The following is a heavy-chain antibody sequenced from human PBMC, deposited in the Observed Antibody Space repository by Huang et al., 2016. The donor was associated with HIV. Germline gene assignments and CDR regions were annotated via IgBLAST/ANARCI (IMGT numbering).Heavy chain of an antibody. V-gene: IGHV3-48*01. D-gene: IGHD2-8*01. CDR3: ARGYMPPADY. CDR1: GFTFNDYS. CDR2: ISSNSRAV. J-gene: IGHJ4*02. Sequence: EVQLVESGGGLVQPGGSLWLSCVASGFTFNDYSMHWVRQAPGKGLEWVSYISSNSRAVYYADSAKGRFTISRDNAKNSLSLQINSLRAEDTAVYYCARGYMPPADYWGQGTLVTVSS.